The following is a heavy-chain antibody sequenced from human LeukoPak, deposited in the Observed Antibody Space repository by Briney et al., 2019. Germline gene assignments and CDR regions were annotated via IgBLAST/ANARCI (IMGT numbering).Heavy chain of an antibody. J-gene: IGHJ3*01. CDR3: ARGPYSTGPWDA. V-gene: IGHV4-38-2*02. CDR2: IYHSGSI. CDR1: GYFIRSAYY. Sequence: SETLSLTCNVSGYFIRSAYYWGWIRQPPGKGLEWIGSIYHSGSIYYTPSLKSRVTISVDTSKNQVSLKVGSVTAADTAVYYCARGPYSTGPWDAWGQGTMVTVSS. D-gene: IGHD6-25*01.